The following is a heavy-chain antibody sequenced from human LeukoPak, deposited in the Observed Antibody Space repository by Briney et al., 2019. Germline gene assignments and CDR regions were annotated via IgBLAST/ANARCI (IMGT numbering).Heavy chain of an antibody. J-gene: IGHJ4*02. CDR3: ARKGGYSSGYYY. V-gene: IGHV3-7*01. D-gene: IGHD3-22*01. CDR1: GFTFSDYW. CDR2: IKQDGSEK. Sequence: PGGSLRLSCAASGFTFSDYWMTWVRQAPGKGLEWVAYIKQDGSEKDYVDSVKGRFTISRDNAKNSLYLQVDSLRVEDTAVYFCARKGGYSSGYYYWGQGTLVTVSS.